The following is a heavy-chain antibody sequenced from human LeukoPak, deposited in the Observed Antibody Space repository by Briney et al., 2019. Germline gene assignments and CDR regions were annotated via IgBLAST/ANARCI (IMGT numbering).Heavy chain of an antibody. CDR3: ARDRENYDILTGYYIRTYGMDV. CDR2: IYYSGST. Sequence: TSETLSLTCTVSGGSISSGGFYWSWIRQHPGKGLEWIGYIYYSGSTYYNPSLKSRVTISVDTSKNQFSLKLTSVTAADTAVYYCARDRENYDILTGYYIRTYGMDVWGQGTTVTVSS. J-gene: IGHJ6*02. V-gene: IGHV4-31*03. CDR1: GGSISSGGFY. D-gene: IGHD3-9*01.